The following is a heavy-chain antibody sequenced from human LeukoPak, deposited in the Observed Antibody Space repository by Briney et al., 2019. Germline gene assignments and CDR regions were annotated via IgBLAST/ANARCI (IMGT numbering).Heavy chain of an antibody. CDR2: INPSSCGT. V-gene: IGHV1-2*02. CDR1: GDTFTVYY. CDR3: ARGQSSSWYVY. Sequence: GASVKVSCRASGDTFTVYYLHCGPHAPGQGLECRGYINPSSCGTKYAQKFQGRVTVTRDTSISTAYMELTRLRSDDTAVYYCARGQSSSWYVYWGQGTLVTVSS. D-gene: IGHD6-13*01. J-gene: IGHJ4*02.